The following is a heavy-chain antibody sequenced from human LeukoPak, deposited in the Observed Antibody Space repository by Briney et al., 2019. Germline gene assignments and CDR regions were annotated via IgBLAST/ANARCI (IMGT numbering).Heavy chain of an antibody. CDR1: GFTFSRYA. CDR3: ARAGRGLGYYFDY. CDR2: ISFGGHET. D-gene: IGHD3-10*01. Sequence: GGSLRLSCAASGFTFSRYALHWVRQAPGKGLEWVAVISFGGHETYYADSVRGRFTISRDYSKNTLYLQMNNLGADDTAVYYCARAGRGLGYYFDYWGRGALVTVSS. V-gene: IGHV3-30*04. J-gene: IGHJ4*02.